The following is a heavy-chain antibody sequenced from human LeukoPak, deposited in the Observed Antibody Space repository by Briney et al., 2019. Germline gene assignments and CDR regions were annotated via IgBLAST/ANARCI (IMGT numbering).Heavy chain of an antibody. D-gene: IGHD2-2*01. V-gene: IGHV1-69*01. CDR1: GGTFSSYA. CDR3: ARARVPIVVVPAALNY. CDR2: IIPIFGTA. Sequence: SVKVSCKASGGTFSSYAISWVRQAPGQGLEWMGGIIPIFGTANYAQKFQGRVTITANESTSTAYMELSSLRSEDTAVYYCARARVPIVVVPAALNYWGQGTLVTVSS. J-gene: IGHJ4*02.